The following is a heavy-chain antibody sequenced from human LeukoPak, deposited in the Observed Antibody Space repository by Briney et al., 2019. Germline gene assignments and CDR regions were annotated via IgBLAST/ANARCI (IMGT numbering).Heavy chain of an antibody. CDR3: ARDRGAVGI. J-gene: IGHJ4*02. D-gene: IGHD2-15*01. V-gene: IGHV4-61*08. CDR2: IYYSGST. CDR1: GGSISSGGYS. Sequence: PSETLSLTCAVSGGSISSGGYSWSWIRQPPGKGLEWIGYIYYSGSTNYNPSLKSRVTISVDTSKNQFSLKLSSVTAADTAVYYCARDRGAVGIWGQGTLVTVSS.